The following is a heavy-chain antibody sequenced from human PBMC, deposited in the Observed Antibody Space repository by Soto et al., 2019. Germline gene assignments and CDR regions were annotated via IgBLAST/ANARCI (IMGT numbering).Heavy chain of an antibody. Sequence: GGSLRLSCAASGFTFSSYAMHWVRQAPGKGLEWVAVISYDGSNEYYADSVKGRFTISRDNSKNTLYLQMDSLRPEYTAVYYCAKEITVAGDFDYWGHGTLVTVSS. CDR3: AKEITVAGDFDY. CDR1: GFTFSSYA. D-gene: IGHD6-19*01. V-gene: IGHV3-30*04. J-gene: IGHJ4*01. CDR2: ISYDGSNE.